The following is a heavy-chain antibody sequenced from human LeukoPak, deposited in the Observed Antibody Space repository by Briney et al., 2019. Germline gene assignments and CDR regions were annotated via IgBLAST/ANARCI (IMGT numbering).Heavy chain of an antibody. D-gene: IGHD6-13*01. CDR2: IYSSGST. Sequence: SETPSLTCTVSGASISSYYWSWIRQPPGKGLEWIGYIYSSGSTNYNPSLKSRVTISVDTSKSHFSLRLSSLTAADTAVYYCARVPYSSSWAHMDIWGKGTTVTVSS. J-gene: IGHJ6*03. CDR3: ARVPYSSSWAHMDI. V-gene: IGHV4-59*01. CDR1: GASISSYY.